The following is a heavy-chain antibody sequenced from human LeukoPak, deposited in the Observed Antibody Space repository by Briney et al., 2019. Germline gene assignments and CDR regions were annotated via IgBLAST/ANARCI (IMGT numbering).Heavy chain of an antibody. Sequence: GGSLRLSCAASGFSFSTYGMHWVRQAPGKGLEWVAVLSHDGGKTYFADSVKGRFTISRDNAKNSLYLQMNSLRAEDTALYYCAKDSRSGSYGLVLDYWGQGTLVTVSS. CDR2: LSHDGGKT. D-gene: IGHD1-26*01. J-gene: IGHJ4*02. V-gene: IGHV3-30*18. CDR1: GFSFSTYG. CDR3: AKDSRSGSYGLVLDY.